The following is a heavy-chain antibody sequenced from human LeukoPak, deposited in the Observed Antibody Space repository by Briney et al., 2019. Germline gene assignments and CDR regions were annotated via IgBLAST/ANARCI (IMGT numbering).Heavy chain of an antibody. CDR1: GGSISSYY. Sequence: SETLSLTCTVSGGSISSYYWSWIRKPPGKGLEWIGYIYTSGSTNYNPSLKSRVTISVDTSKNQFSLKLSSVTAADTAVYYCASLYSGSLYYYYMDVWGKGTTVTVSS. J-gene: IGHJ6*03. CDR2: IYTSGST. CDR3: ASLYSGSLYYYYMDV. D-gene: IGHD1-26*01. V-gene: IGHV4-4*09.